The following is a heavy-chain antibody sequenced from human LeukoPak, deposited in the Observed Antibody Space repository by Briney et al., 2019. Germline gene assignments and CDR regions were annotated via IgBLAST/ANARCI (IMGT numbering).Heavy chain of an antibody. D-gene: IGHD3-3*01. CDR2: INHSGST. J-gene: IGHJ3*02. Sequence: PSETLTLTCAVYGGSFSGYYWSWIRQPPGKGLEWIGEINHSGSTNYNPSLKSRVTISVDTSKNQFSLKLSSVTAADTAVYYCAARQDTQSYYDFWSGLKDAFDIWGQGTMVTVS. CDR1: GGSFSGYY. CDR3: AARQDTQSYYDFWSGLKDAFDI. V-gene: IGHV4-34*01.